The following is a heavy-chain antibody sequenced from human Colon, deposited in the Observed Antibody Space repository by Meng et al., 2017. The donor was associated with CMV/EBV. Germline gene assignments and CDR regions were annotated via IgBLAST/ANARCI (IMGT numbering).Heavy chain of an antibody. CDR2: INPSTDNT. J-gene: IGHJ5*02. CDR3: ANTLGAGA. Sequence: TVSCKDTGYTLTNSHIHWVRRAPGQGLEWMGWINPSTDNTAYAQGLTGRFAFSLDTSVSTAYLQITDVKPEDTAMYYCANTLGAGAWGQGTLVTVSS. CDR1: GYTLTNSH. V-gene: IGHV7-4-1*02. D-gene: IGHD3-16*01.